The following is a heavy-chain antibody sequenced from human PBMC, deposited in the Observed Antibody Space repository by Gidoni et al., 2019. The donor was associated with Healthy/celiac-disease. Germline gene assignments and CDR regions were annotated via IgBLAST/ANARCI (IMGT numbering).Heavy chain of an antibody. D-gene: IGHD3-10*01. J-gene: IGHJ6*02. CDR2: ISYDGSNK. Sequence: QVQLVESGGGVVQPGRSLRLSCAASGFTFSSYGMHWVRQAPGKGLEWVAVISYDGSNKYYADSVKGRFTISRDNSKNTLYLQMNSLRAEDTAVYYCAKVDYYGSGSYPYYYYGMDVWGQGTTVTVSS. CDR3: AKVDYYGSGSYPYYYYGMDV. CDR1: GFTFSSYG. V-gene: IGHV3-30*18.